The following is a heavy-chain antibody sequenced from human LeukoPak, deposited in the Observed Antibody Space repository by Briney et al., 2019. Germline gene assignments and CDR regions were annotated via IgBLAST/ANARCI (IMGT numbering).Heavy chain of an antibody. D-gene: IGHD6-13*01. V-gene: IGHV1-2*02. J-gene: IGHJ5*02. CDR1: GYTFSAYY. CDR3: ARQRVAAAGPNWFDP. Sequence: ASVKVSCKPSGYTFSAYYMHWVRQAPGQGLEWMGWINPNTGGTNYAQQFQGRVTMTRDTSISTAYMELSRLKSDDTAVYYCARQRVAAAGPNWFDPWGQGTLVTVSS. CDR2: INPNTGGT.